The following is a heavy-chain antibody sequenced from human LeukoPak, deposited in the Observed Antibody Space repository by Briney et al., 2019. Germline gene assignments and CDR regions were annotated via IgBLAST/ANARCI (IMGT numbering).Heavy chain of an antibody. CDR1: GFTFSNYW. D-gene: IGHD1-26*01. J-gene: IGHJ4*02. Sequence: PGGSLRLSCAVSGFTFSNYWMSWVRQAPGKGLEWVAHIKQDESEKYYVDSVKGRFTISRDNAKNSLYLQMNSLRAEDTATYYCARDKIVGASKFDYWGQGTLVTVSS. CDR2: IKQDESEK. V-gene: IGHV3-7*01. CDR3: ARDKIVGASKFDY.